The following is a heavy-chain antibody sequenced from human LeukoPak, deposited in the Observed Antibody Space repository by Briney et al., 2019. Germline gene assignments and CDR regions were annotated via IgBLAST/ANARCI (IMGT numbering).Heavy chain of an antibody. J-gene: IGHJ4*02. CDR2: INHSGST. D-gene: IGHD3-22*01. V-gene: IGHV4-39*07. Sequence: PSETLSLTCTVSGGSISSSSYYWGWIRQPPGKGLEWIGEINHSGSTNYNPSLKSRVTISVDTSKNQFSLKLSSVTAADTAVYYCARCYYDSSGYCNGVDYWGQGTLVTVSS. CDR1: GGSISSSSYY. CDR3: ARCYYDSSGYCNGVDY.